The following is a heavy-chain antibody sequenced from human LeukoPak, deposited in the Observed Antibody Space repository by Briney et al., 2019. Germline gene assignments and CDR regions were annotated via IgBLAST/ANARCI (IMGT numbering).Heavy chain of an antibody. V-gene: IGHV3-23*01. CDR1: GFTFSSYA. CDR3: AKAPYCSGGSCYYFDY. CDR2: ISGSGGST. D-gene: IGHD2-15*01. Sequence: GGSLRLSCAAPGFTFSSYAMSWVRQAPGKGLEWVSAISGSGGSTYYADSVKGRFTISRDNSKNTLYLQMNSLRAEDTAVYYCAKAPYCSGGSCYYFDYWGQGTLVTVSS. J-gene: IGHJ4*02.